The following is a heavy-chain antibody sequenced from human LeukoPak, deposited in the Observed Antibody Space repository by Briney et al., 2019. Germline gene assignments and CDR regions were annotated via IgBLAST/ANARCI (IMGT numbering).Heavy chain of an antibody. J-gene: IGHJ3*02. CDR1: GGSISSYY. CDR2: IYTSGST. V-gene: IGHV4-4*07. CDR3: ARGTGDYYGSGSYYSDAFDI. Sequence: PSETLSLTCTVSGGSISSYYCSWTRQPAGKGLEWIGRIYTSGSTNYNPSLKSRVTMSVDTSKNQFSLKLSSVTAADTAVYYCARGTGDYYGSGSYYSDAFDIWGQGTMVTVSS. D-gene: IGHD3-10*01.